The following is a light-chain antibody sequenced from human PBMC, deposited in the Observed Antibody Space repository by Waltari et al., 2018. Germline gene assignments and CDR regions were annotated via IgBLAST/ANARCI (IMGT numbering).Light chain of an antibody. CDR1: SGHSSNI. CDR2: VNSDGSH. CDR3: QTGGHGTWV. Sequence: QLVVTQSPSASASLGASVKLTCTLSSGHSSNIIAWLQQQPEKGPRYLMQVNSDGSHSRGDEIPDRFSGSSSGAERYLTIASLQAGDEADYYCQTGGHGTWVFGGGTKLTVL. V-gene: IGLV4-69*01. J-gene: IGLJ3*02.